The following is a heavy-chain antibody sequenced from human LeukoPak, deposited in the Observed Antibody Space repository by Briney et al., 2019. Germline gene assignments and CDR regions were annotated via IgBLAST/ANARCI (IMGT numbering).Heavy chain of an antibody. CDR3: ARDYQGGYGDKTVDY. CDR2: INHSGST. D-gene: IGHD5-18*01. Sequence: SETLSLTCAVYGGSFSGYYWSWIRQTPGKGLEWIGEINHSGSTNYNPSLKSRVTISVDTSKNQFSLKLSSVTAADTAVYYCARDYQGGYGDKTVDYWGQGTLVTVSS. J-gene: IGHJ4*02. V-gene: IGHV4-34*01. CDR1: GGSFSGYY.